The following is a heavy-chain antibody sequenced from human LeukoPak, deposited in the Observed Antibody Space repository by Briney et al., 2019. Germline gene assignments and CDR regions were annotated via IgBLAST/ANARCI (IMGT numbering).Heavy chain of an antibody. D-gene: IGHD3-3*01. Sequence: KAGGSLRLSCAASGFTFSDYYMSWIRHAPGKGLEWVSYISSSGSTIYYADSVKGRFTISRDNAKNSLYLQMNSLRAEDTAVYYCARGDYDFWLIYVGFDLWGRGTLVTVSS. CDR1: GFTFSDYY. CDR3: ARGDYDFWLIYVGFDL. CDR2: ISSSGSTI. J-gene: IGHJ2*01. V-gene: IGHV3-11*04.